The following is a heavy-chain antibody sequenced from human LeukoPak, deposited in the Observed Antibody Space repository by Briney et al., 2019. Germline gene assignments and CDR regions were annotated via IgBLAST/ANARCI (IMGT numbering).Heavy chain of an antibody. CDR2: ISGSGGST. V-gene: IGHV3-23*01. D-gene: IGHD6-19*01. J-gene: IGHJ4*02. Sequence: GASLRLSCAASGFTFSSYARSWVRQARGKGLEGVSAISGSGGSTYYADSVKGRFTISRDNSKNTLYLQMNSLRAEDTAVYYCAKGPPSSGFHWGQGTLVTVSS. CDR3: AKGPPSSGFH. CDR1: GFTFSSYA.